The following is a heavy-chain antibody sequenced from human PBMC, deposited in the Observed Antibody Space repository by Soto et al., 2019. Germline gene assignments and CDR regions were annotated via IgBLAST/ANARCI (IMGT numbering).Heavy chain of an antibody. J-gene: IGHJ4*02. CDR2: IIPIFGTA. CDR1: GGTFSSYG. CDR3: ARGSIAVARTFDY. V-gene: IGHV1-69*13. D-gene: IGHD6-19*01. Sequence: GASVKVSCKASGGTFSSYGISWVRQAPGQGLEWMGGIIPIFGTANYAQKFQGRVTITADESTSTAYMELSSLRSEDTAVYYCARGSIAVARTFDYWGQGTLVTVSS.